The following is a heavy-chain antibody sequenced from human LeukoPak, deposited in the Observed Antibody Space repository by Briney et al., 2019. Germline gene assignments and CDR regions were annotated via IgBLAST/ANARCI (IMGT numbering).Heavy chain of an antibody. V-gene: IGHV3-9*01. J-gene: IGHJ6*02. Sequence: PGGSLRLPCAASGFTFDDYAMHWVRQAPGKGLEWVSGISWNSGSIGYADSVKGRFTISRDNAKNSLYLQMNSLRAEDTALYYCAKQYYYYGMDVWGQGTTVTVSS. CDR1: GFTFDDYA. CDR2: ISWNSGSI. CDR3: AKQYYYYGMDV.